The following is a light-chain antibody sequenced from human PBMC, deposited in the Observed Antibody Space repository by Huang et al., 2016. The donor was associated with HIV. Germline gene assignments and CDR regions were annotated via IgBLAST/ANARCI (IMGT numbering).Light chain of an antibody. V-gene: IGKV3-15*01. Sequence: EIVMTQSPATLSLSPGERATLYCRASPSVNSKLAWDQHTPGLAPGLLIYGASTRATGEPGRCSGSGTGTEFTLTISSLQSEDFAVYYCQQYSKWPPNTFGQGTKLESK. CDR1: PSVNSK. J-gene: IGKJ2*01. CDR2: GAS. CDR3: QQYSKWPPNT.